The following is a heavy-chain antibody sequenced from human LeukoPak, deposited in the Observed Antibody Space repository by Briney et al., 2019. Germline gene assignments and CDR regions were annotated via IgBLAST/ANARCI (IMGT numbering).Heavy chain of an antibody. CDR1: GGSFSSYF. CDR3: ARDYIVVVPAAYNWFDP. J-gene: IGHJ5*02. CDR2: INYTGTT. D-gene: IGHD2-2*01. V-gene: IGHV4-34*01. Sequence: PSETLSLTCTVYGGSFSSYFWSWIRQSPGKGLEWIGEINYTGTTNSNPPLGSRLTMSIDSSKNQFSLKLSSVTAADTAVYYCARDYIVVVPAAYNWFDPWGQGTLVTVS.